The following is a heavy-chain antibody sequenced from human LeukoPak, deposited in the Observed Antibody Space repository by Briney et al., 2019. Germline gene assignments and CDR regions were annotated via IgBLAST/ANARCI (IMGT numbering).Heavy chain of an antibody. Sequence: PGRSLRLSCAASGFDFGNYAMHWVRQAPGKGLQWVSSIEASGGATYYADAVKGRFTISRDNSKNTFYLQMNSLRAEDTALYYCAKGSGSGWYGWFAPWDQGTLVTVSS. CDR2: IEASGGAT. V-gene: IGHV3-23*01. D-gene: IGHD6-19*01. J-gene: IGHJ5*02. CDR3: AKGSGSGWYGWFAP. CDR1: GFDFGNYA.